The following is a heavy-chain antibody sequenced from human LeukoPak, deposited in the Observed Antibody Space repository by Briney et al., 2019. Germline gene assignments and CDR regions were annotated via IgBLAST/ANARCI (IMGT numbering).Heavy chain of an antibody. CDR3: ARGARGSGWITFDI. V-gene: IGHV3-30*04. J-gene: IGHJ3*02. D-gene: IGHD6-19*01. CDR2: ISYDGSNK. CDR1: GFTFSSYA. Sequence: GGSLRLSCAASGFTFSSYAMHWVRQAPGKGLEWVALISYDGSNKYYADSVKGRFTVPRDNSKNTLYVQMNSLRAEDTAVYYCARGARGSGWITFDIWGQGTMVTVSS.